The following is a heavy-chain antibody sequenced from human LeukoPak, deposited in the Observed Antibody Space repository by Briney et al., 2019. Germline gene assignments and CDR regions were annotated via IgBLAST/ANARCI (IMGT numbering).Heavy chain of an antibody. CDR3: TTGVWGGSGNEPGY. D-gene: IGHD3-10*01. CDR1: GFTFSNAW. CDR2: IKSKTDGGTT. Sequence: PGGSLRLSCAASGFTFSNAWMSWVRQAPGKGLEWVGRIKSKTDGGTTDYAAPVKGRFTISRDDSKNTLYLQMNSLKTEDTAVYYCTTGVWGGSGNEPGYWGQGTLVTVSS. V-gene: IGHV3-15*01. J-gene: IGHJ4*02.